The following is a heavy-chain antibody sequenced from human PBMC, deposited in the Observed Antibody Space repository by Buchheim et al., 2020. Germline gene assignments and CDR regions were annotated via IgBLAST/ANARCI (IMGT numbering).Heavy chain of an antibody. D-gene: IGHD6-13*01. CDR1: GGSISSSSYY. Sequence: QLQLQESGPGLVKPSETLSLTCTVSGGSISSSSYYWGWIRQPPGKGLEWIGSIYYSGSTYYNPSLKSRVTISVDTSKNQFSLKLSSVTAADTAVYYCARRDQDMGSSWYNYYYYYGMDVWGQGTT. V-gene: IGHV4-39*01. CDR3: ARRDQDMGSSWYNYYYYYGMDV. J-gene: IGHJ6*02. CDR2: IYYSGST.